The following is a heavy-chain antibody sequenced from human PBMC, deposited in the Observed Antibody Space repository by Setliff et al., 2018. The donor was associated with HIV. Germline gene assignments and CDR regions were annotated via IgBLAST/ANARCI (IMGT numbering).Heavy chain of an antibody. D-gene: IGHD3-9*01. CDR1: GGTFNTYP. J-gene: IGHJ3*01. CDR3: AREKSPVLEYFDWLKPRHVFDV. V-gene: IGHV1-69*10. Sequence: SVKVSCKTSGGTFNTYPIAWVRQAPGQGLEWMGGIAPNLRMPNYIQKFKGRLTITADESTSTVYMELTNLRSEDTAMYYCAREKSPVLEYFDWLKPRHVFDVWGQVTVVTVSS. CDR2: IAPNLRMP.